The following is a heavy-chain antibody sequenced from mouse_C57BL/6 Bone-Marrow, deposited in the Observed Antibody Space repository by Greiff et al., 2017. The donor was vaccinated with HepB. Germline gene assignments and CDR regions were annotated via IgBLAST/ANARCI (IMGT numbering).Heavy chain of an antibody. D-gene: IGHD1-2*01. J-gene: IGHJ4*01. Sequence: EVKLVESGGGLVQPGESLKLSCESNEYEFPSHDMPWVRKTPEKSLELVAAINSDGGSTYYPDTMESRFTISRDNTTKTLYMHMSSLRSEDTALYYCALHYPEMDYWGQGTSVTVSS. CDR1: EYEFPSHD. CDR3: ALHYPEMDY. CDR2: INSDGGST. V-gene: IGHV5-2*01.